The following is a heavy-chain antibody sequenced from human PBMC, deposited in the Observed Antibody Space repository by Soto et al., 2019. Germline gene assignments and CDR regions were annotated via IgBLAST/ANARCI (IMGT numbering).Heavy chain of an antibody. CDR1: GGTFSSYA. CDR2: IIPIFGTA. Sequence: QVQLVQSGAEVKKPGSSVKVSCKASGGTFSSYAISWVRQAPGQGLEWMGGIIPIFGTANYAQKFQGRVTITADKATSTAYMELSSLRSEDTAVYYCAREGIAVASGWYYFDYWGQGTLVTVSS. J-gene: IGHJ4*02. V-gene: IGHV1-69*06. D-gene: IGHD6-19*01. CDR3: AREGIAVASGWYYFDY.